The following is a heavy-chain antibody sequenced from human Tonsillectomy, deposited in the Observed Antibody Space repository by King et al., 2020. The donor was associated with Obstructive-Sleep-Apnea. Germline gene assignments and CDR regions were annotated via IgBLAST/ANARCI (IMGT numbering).Heavy chain of an antibody. CDR1: GGSISSGGYY. CDR2: IYYSGST. J-gene: IGHJ4*02. CDR3: AREQQGVNYSGFDY. D-gene: IGHD5-24*01. Sequence: QLQESGPGLVKPSQTLSLTCTVSGGSISSGGYYWSWIRQHPVKGLEWIGYIYYSGSTYYNPSLKTRVTISVDTSKNQFSLKLSSVTAADTAVYYCAREQQGVNYSGFDYWGQGTLVTVSS. V-gene: IGHV4-31*03.